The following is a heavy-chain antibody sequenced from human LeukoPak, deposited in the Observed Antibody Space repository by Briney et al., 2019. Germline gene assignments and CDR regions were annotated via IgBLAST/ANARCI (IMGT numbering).Heavy chain of an antibody. CDR2: MNPNSGNT. CDR3: ARATRRYCSGGSCYVEYYFDY. J-gene: IGHJ4*02. V-gene: IGHV1-8*01. D-gene: IGHD2-15*01. Sequence: ASVKVSCKASGYTFTSYDINWVRQATGQGLEWMGWMNPNSGNTGYAQKFQGRVTMTRNTSISTAYMELSSLRSEDTAVYYCARATRRYCSGGSCYVEYYFDYWGQGTLVTVPS. CDR1: GYTFTSYD.